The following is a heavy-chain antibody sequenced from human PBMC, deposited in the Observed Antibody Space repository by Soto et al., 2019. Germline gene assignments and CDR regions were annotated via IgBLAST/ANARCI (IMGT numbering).Heavy chain of an antibody. D-gene: IGHD3-10*01. J-gene: IGHJ4*02. CDR2: ISYDGSNK. Sequence: GGSLRLSCAASGFTFSSYGMHWVRQAPGKGLEWVAVISYDGSNKYYADSVKGRFTISRDNSKNTLYLQMNSLRAEDTAVYYCANYGPDLLPDYWGQGTLVTVSS. V-gene: IGHV3-30*18. CDR3: ANYGPDLLPDY. CDR1: GFTFSSYG.